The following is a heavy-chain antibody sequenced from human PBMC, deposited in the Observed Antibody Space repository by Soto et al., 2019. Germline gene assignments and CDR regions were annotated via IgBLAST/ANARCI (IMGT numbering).Heavy chain of an antibody. V-gene: IGHV1-69*01. CDR3: AREDWNYRRLAFDI. CDR1: GGTFSSYA. J-gene: IGHJ3*02. Sequence: QVQLVQSGAKVKKPGSSVKVSYKASGGTFSSYAISWVRQAPGQGLEWMGGIIPIFGTANYAQKFQGRVTITADESTSTAYMELSSLRSEDTAVYYCAREDWNYRRLAFDIWGQGTMVTVSS. D-gene: IGHD1-7*01. CDR2: IIPIFGTA.